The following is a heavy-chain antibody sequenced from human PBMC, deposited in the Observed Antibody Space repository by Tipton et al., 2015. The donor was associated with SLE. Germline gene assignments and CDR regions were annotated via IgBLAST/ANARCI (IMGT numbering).Heavy chain of an antibody. D-gene: IGHD6-13*01. V-gene: IGHV3-7*01. J-gene: IGHJ2*01. CDR1: GFTFSSYW. CDR2: VKQDGSET. CDR3: AKSRTAAGMDSAVWSFDL. Sequence: SLRLSCAAAGFTFSSYWMTWVRLAPGKGLEWVANVKQDGSETNYMDSVKGRFTISRDNAKNSLYLQMNSLRPEDTAMYYCAKSRTAAGMDSAVWSFDLWGRGTLVTVSS.